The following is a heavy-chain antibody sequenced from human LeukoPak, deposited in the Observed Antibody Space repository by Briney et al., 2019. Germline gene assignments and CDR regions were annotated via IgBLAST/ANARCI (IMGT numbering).Heavy chain of an antibody. CDR2: IYSGGST. D-gene: IGHD1-26*01. Sequence: GGSLRLSCAASGFTVSSNYMSWVRQAPGKGLEWVSVIYSGGSTYYADSVKGRFTISRDNSKNTLYLQMNSLRAEDTAVYYCARGRGGWPNYYFDFWGQGNLVTVSS. V-gene: IGHV3-53*01. CDR3: ARGRGGWPNYYFDF. CDR1: GFTVSSNY. J-gene: IGHJ4*02.